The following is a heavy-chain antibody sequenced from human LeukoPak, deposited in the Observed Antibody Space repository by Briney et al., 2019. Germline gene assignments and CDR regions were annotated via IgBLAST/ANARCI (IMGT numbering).Heavy chain of an antibody. CDR1: GFTFSSYG. D-gene: IGHD2-2*01. V-gene: IGHV3-30*03. Sequence: GGSLRLSCAASGFTFSSYGIHWVRKAPGKGLEWVAVISYDGSNKYYADSVKGRFTISRDNSKNTLYLQMNSLRAEDTAVYYCATPPKGSTNDYWGQGTLVTVSS. CDR2: ISYDGSNK. J-gene: IGHJ4*02. CDR3: ATPPKGSTNDY.